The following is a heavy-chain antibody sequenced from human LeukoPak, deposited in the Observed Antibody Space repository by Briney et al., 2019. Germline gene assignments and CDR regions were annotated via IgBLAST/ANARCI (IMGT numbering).Heavy chain of an antibody. Sequence: GGSLRLSCAASGFTFSSYGMHWVRQAPGKGLEWVAFIRYDGSNKYYADSVKGRFTISRDNSKNTLYLQMNSLRAEDTAVYYCAKDRGEARGGGYDSPNWFDPWGQGTLVTVSS. CDR3: AKDRGEARGGGYDSPNWFDP. V-gene: IGHV3-30*02. CDR2: IRYDGSNK. D-gene: IGHD5-12*01. J-gene: IGHJ5*02. CDR1: GFTFSSYG.